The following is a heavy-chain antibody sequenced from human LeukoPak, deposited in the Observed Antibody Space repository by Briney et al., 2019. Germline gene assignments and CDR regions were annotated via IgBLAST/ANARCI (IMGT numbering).Heavy chain of an antibody. CDR2: ISNDGNNK. CDR1: GFTFSSHA. Sequence: PGGSLRLSCAASGFTFSSHAVHWVRQAPGKGLEWVAVISNDGNNKYYADSVKGRFTISRDNAKNSLYLQINRPRAEDTAVYYCASPVAGTGFDSWGQGTLVTVSS. J-gene: IGHJ4*02. CDR3: ASPVAGTGFDS. D-gene: IGHD6-19*01. V-gene: IGHV3-30*04.